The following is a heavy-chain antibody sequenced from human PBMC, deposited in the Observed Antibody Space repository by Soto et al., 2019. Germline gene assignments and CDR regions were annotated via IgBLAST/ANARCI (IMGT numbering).Heavy chain of an antibody. CDR3: AKRPLTAASFDY. CDR2: ITGSGGGT. J-gene: IGHJ4*02. CDR1: GFTFSNYA. Sequence: EVQLLKSGGGLVQPGGSLRLSCAASGFTFSNYAMTWVRQAPGKGLEWVSVITGSGGGTYFVDSVKGRFTISRDNSKNTVYLQMNSLRAEDTAVYYCAKRPLTAASFDYCGLGTLVTVSS. D-gene: IGHD6-13*01. V-gene: IGHV3-23*01.